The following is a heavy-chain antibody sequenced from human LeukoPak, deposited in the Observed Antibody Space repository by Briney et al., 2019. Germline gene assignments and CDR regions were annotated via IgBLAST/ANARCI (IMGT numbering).Heavy chain of an antibody. CDR1: GGSISSGGYY. J-gene: IGHJ2*01. CDR2: IYYSGST. V-gene: IGHV4-31*03. D-gene: IGHD3-22*01. Sequence: SETLSLTCTVSGGSISSGGYYWSRIRQHPGKGLEWIGYIYYSGSTYYNPSLKSRVTISVDTSKNQFSLKLSSVTAADTAVYYCARGLAEDSSGYYLHWYFDLWGRGTLVTVSS. CDR3: ARGLAEDSSGYYLHWYFDL.